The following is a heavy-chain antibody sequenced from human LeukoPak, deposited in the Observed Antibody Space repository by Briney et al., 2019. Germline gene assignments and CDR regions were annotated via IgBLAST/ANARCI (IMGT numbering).Heavy chain of an antibody. V-gene: IGHV1-69*04. CDR2: IIPIFGIA. D-gene: IGHD6-19*01. Sequence: ASVKVSCKVSGGTFSSYAISWVRQAPGQGLEWMGRIIPIFGIANYAQKFQGRVTITADKSTSTAYMELSSLRSEDTAVYYCARDVDSSGLNWFDPWGQGTLVTVSS. CDR1: GGTFSSYA. CDR3: ARDVDSSGLNWFDP. J-gene: IGHJ5*02.